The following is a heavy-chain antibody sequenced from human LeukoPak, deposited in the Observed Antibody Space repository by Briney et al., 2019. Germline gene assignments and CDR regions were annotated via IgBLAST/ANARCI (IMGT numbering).Heavy chain of an antibody. CDR1: GGSISSSSYY. CDR3: ARHRVSLVAATRGRPDWFDP. J-gene: IGHJ5*02. D-gene: IGHD2-15*01. V-gene: IGHV4-39*01. Sequence: SETLSLTCTVSGGSISSSSYYWGWIRQPPGKGLEWIGSIYYSGSTYYNPSLKSRVTISVDTSKNQFSLKLSSVTAADTAVYYCARHRVSLVAATRGRPDWFDPWGQGTLVTVSS. CDR2: IYYSGST.